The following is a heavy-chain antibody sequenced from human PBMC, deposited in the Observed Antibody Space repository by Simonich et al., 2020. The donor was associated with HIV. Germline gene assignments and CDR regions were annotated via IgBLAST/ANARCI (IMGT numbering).Heavy chain of an antibody. CDR1: GFTFSSYS. CDR3: ARDGRKGSSTSCSDY. Sequence: EVQLVESGGGLVKPGGSLRLSCAASGFTFSSYSMNWVRQAPGKGLEWVSSISSSSSYIYYADSVKRRFTISRDNDKNSLYLQMNSLRAEDTAVYYCARDGRKGSSTSCSDYWGQGTLVTVSS. V-gene: IGHV3-21*01. J-gene: IGHJ4*02. CDR2: ISSSSSYI. D-gene: IGHD2-2*01.